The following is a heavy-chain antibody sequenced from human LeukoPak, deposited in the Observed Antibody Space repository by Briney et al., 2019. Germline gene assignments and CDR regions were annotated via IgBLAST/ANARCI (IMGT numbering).Heavy chain of an antibody. CDR1: GGSISSYY. CDR2: IYYSGST. Sequence: SETLSLTCTVSGGSISSYYWSWIRQPPGKGLEWIGYIYYSGSTNYNPSLKSRVTISVDTSKYQFSLKLSSVTAADTAVYYCAGSGSYYTLDYWGRGTLVTVSS. V-gene: IGHV4-59*01. J-gene: IGHJ4*02. CDR3: AGSGSYYTLDY. D-gene: IGHD1-26*01.